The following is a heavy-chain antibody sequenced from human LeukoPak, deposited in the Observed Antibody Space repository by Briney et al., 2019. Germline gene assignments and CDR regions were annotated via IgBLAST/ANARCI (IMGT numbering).Heavy chain of an antibody. V-gene: IGHV3-30*02. D-gene: IGHD3-22*01. CDR2: IRYDGSNK. Sequence: PGGSLRLSCAASGFTFSSYGMHWVRQAPGKGLEWVAFIRYDGSNKYYADSVKGRFTISRDNAKNSLYLQMNSLRAEDTAVYYCARDMIYYDSSGYYPPGYWGQGTLVTVSS. CDR1: GFTFSSYG. CDR3: ARDMIYYDSSGYYPPGY. J-gene: IGHJ4*02.